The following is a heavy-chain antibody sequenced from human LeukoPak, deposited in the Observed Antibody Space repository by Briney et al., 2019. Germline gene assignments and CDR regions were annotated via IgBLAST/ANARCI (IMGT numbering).Heavy chain of an antibody. CDR3: AKGLWFGELFSYFDY. Sequence: QPGGSLRLSCAASGFTFRSYAMSWVRQAPGKGLEWVSTISGISDSTYYADSVKGRFTISRDNSKNTLYLQMNSLRAEDTAVYYCAKGLWFGELFSYFDYWGQGTLVTVSS. D-gene: IGHD3-10*01. J-gene: IGHJ4*02. CDR2: ISGISDST. V-gene: IGHV3-23*01. CDR1: GFTFRSYA.